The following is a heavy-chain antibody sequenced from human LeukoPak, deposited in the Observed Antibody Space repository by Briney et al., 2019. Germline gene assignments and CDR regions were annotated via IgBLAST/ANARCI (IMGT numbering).Heavy chain of an antibody. V-gene: IGHV2-70*01. CDR2: FDWDDDK. Sequence: SGXALVKPTQTLTLTCTFSGFSLSTSGMCVSWIRQPPGKALEWLALFDWDDDKYYNTYLKTRLTISKDTSKNQVVLTMTNVNTVDTATYYCARTAGGNSYYYYMDVWGKGTTVTVSS. CDR1: GFSLSTSGMC. J-gene: IGHJ6*03. D-gene: IGHD4-23*01. CDR3: ARTAGGNSYYYYMDV.